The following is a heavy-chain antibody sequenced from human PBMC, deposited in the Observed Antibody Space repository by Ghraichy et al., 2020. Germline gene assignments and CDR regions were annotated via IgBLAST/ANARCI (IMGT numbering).Heavy chain of an antibody. D-gene: IGHD3-10*01. V-gene: IGHV2-5*02. Sequence: SGPTLVKPTQTLTLTCTFSGFSLSTSGVGVGWIRQPPGKALEWLALIYWDDDKRYSPSLKSRLTITKDTSKNQVVLTMTNMDPVDTATYYCARFLLVWHSGGFDPWGQGTLVTVSS. J-gene: IGHJ5*02. CDR1: GFSLSTSGVG. CDR2: IYWDDDK. CDR3: ARFLLVWHSGGFDP.